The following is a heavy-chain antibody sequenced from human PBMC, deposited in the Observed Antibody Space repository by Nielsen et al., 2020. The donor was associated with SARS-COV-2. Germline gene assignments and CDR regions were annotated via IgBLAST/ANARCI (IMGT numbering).Heavy chain of an antibody. CDR1: GFTFSNAW. D-gene: IGHD2-2*01. Sequence: GESLKISCAASGFTFSNAWMSWVRQAPGKGLEWVGRIKSKTDGGTTDYAAPVKGRFTISRDDSKNTLYLKMNSLKTEDTAVYYCTTEYQLLSGIIDYWGQGTLVTVSS. V-gene: IGHV3-15*01. CDR2: IKSKTDGGTT. J-gene: IGHJ4*02. CDR3: TTEYQLLSGIIDY.